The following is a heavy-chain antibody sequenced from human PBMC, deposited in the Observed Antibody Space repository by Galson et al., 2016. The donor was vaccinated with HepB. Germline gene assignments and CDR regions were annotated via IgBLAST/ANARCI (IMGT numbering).Heavy chain of an antibody. J-gene: IGHJ3*01. CDR1: GYNFANHW. V-gene: IGHV5-51*01. CDR2: IYPADSDT. CDR3: ARRGPFGELFL. D-gene: IGHD3-10*01. Sequence: QSGAEVKQPGESLRISCKTSGYNFANHWIVWVRQMPGKGLEWMGIIYPADSDTRYSPSFQGQVTISADKSITTAYLQWSSLKAADTAIYYCARRGPFGELFLWGQGTMVTVSS.